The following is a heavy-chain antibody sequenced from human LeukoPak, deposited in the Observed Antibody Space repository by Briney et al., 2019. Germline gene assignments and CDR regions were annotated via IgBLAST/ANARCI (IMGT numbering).Heavy chain of an antibody. J-gene: IGHJ6*02. D-gene: IGHD1-20*01. Sequence: PSETLSLTCAVYGGSFSGYYWSWIRQPPGKGLEWIGEINHSGSTNYNPSLKSRVTISVDTSKNQFSLKLSSVTAADTAVYYCARDRYHNCKLLYGMDVWGQGTTVTVSS. CDR1: GGSFSGYY. CDR3: ARDRYHNCKLLYGMDV. CDR2: INHSGST. V-gene: IGHV4-34*01.